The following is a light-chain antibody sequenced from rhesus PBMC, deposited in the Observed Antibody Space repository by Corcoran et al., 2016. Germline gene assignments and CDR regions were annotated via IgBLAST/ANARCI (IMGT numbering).Light chain of an antibody. Sequence: DIQMTQSPSSLSASIGDRVTITCRASQGISSYLALYPQNPGKAPKPLVYYESTLESGFPSRFSGSGSGTEITLTSSSQQPEDVATYYCQQYNRAPRTFGQGTKVEIK. CDR3: QQYNRAPRT. CDR1: QGISSY. CDR2: YES. J-gene: IGKJ1*01. V-gene: IGKV1-37*01.